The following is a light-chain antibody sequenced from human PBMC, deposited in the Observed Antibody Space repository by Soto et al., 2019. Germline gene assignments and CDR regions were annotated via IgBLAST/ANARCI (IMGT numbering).Light chain of an antibody. Sequence: AIQLTQSPSSLSASVGDRVTITCRASQGISSALAWYQHKPGRAPRLLIYDASSLQSGVSSRFSGSGSGTDFTLTISSLQPEDFATYYCQQFQSYALTFDGGTKLEIK. CDR3: QQFQSYALT. J-gene: IGKJ4*01. CDR2: DAS. V-gene: IGKV1-13*02. CDR1: QGISSA.